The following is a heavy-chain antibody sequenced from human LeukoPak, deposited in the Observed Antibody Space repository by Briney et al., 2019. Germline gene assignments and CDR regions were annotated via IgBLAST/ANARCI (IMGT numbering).Heavy chain of an antibody. D-gene: IGHD3-3*01. V-gene: IGHV3-48*04. CDR3: ARDRAITIFGVVKSPGFDP. J-gene: IGHJ5*02. Sequence: QPGGSLRLSCAASGFTFSSYTLNWVRQAPGKGLEWVSYITSSSSTIYYADSVKGRFTISRDNAKNSLYLQMNSLRAEDTAVYYCARDRAITIFGVVKSPGFDPWGQGTLVTVSS. CDR2: ITSSSSTI. CDR1: GFTFSSYT.